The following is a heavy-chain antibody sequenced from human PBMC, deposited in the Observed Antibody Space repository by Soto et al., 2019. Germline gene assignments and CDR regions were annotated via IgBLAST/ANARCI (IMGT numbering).Heavy chain of an antibody. Sequence: SETLSLTCAVSGGSISSGGYSWSWIRQPPGKGLEWIGYIYHSGSTYYNPSLKSRVTISVDRSKNQFSLKLSSVTAADTAVYYCARGSGDDSSGYYLDYWGQGTLVTVSS. J-gene: IGHJ4*02. V-gene: IGHV4-30-2*01. CDR1: GGSISSGGYS. CDR2: IYHSGST. D-gene: IGHD3-22*01. CDR3: ARGSGDDSSGYYLDY.